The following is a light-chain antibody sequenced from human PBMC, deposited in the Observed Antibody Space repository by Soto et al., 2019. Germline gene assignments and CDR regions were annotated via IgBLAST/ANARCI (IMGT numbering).Light chain of an antibody. CDR1: QSISTW. CDR3: QQYNSYVWT. J-gene: IGKJ1*01. V-gene: IGKV1-5*03. Sequence: DIHITQYPSTLSSSLGDRVTITCRASQSISTWLAWYQQKPGKAPKLLIYKASSLESGVPSRFSGSASGTEFTLTISSLQPDDFATYYCQQYNSYVWTFGQGAKVDIK. CDR2: KAS.